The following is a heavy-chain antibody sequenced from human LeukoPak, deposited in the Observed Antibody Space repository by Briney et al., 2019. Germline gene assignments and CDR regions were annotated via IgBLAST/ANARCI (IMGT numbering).Heavy chain of an antibody. CDR2: ISSSGSTI. Sequence: GGSLRLSCAASGFTFSSYEMNWVRQAPGKGPEWVSYISSSGSTIYYADSVKGRFTISRDNAKNSLYLQMNSLRAEDTAVYYCARDVRLATSYYGMDVWGQGTTVTVSS. J-gene: IGHJ6*02. CDR3: ARDVRLATSYYGMDV. D-gene: IGHD5-12*01. V-gene: IGHV3-48*03. CDR1: GFTFSSYE.